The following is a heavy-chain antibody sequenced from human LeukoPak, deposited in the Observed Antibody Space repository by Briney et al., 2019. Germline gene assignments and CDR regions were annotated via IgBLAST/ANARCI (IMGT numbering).Heavy chain of an antibody. V-gene: IGHV3-9*03. CDR2: ISWNSGNI. CDR3: AKGSDSSGLGFPFDI. J-gene: IGHJ3*02. D-gene: IGHD3-22*01. CDR1: GFTFDNYA. Sequence: PGRSLGLSCAASGFTFDNYAMHWVRQAPGKGLEWVSGISWNSGNIGYADFVKGRFTISRDNAKNSLYLQMNSLRAEDMALYYCAKGSDSSGLGFPFDIWGQGTMVTVSS.